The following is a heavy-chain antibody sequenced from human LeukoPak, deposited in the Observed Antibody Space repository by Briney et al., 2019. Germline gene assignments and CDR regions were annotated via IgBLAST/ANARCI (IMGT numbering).Heavy chain of an antibody. CDR1: GFTFSSYG. J-gene: IGHJ4*02. CDR3: AKDLTTVTTQGDY. V-gene: IGHV3-30*02. Sequence: PGGSLRLFCAASGFTFSSYGMHWVRQAPGKGLEWEAFIRYDGSDKYYPDSVKGRFTISRDNSKNMLYLQMNSLRAEDTALYYCAKDLTTVTTQGDYWGQGTLVTVSS. CDR2: IRYDGSDK. D-gene: IGHD4-17*01.